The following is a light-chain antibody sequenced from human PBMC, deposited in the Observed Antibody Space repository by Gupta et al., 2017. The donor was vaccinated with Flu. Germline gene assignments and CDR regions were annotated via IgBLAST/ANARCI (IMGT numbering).Light chain of an antibody. V-gene: IGLV3-19*01. CDR1: SLRIYY. CDR3: KSRDSSGDHLV. CDR2: GKN. J-gene: IGLJ2*01. Sequence: SSELTQHAAVSVALGQTVRITCKGDSLRIYYSTWYQQKQGQAPALVMYGKNKRHSGIADRFSGSFSGDTATLTITGAQADDEADYYCKSRDSSGDHLVFGGGTKVTVL.